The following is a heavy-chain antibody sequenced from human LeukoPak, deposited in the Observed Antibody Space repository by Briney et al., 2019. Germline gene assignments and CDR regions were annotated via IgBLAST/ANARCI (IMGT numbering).Heavy chain of an antibody. CDR3: AKTTTGYSSGRFPGWPVDY. CDR1: GFTFSSYA. D-gene: IGHD6-19*01. CDR2: IFGSGGST. Sequence: GGSLRLSCAASGFTFSSYAMYWVRLAPGKELEWVSGIFGSGGSTHYADSVKGRFTISRDNSKNTVYLQMNSLRAEDTAVYYCAKTTTGYSSGRFPGWPVDYWGQGTLVTVSA. J-gene: IGHJ4*02. V-gene: IGHV3-23*01.